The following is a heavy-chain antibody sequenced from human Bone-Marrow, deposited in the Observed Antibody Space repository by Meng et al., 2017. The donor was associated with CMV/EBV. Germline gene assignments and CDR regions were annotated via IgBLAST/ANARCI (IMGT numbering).Heavy chain of an antibody. CDR3: ARYMTTVTMGRALVD. V-gene: IGHV3-74*01. J-gene: IGHJ6*02. CDR2: INSDGSTT. CDR1: GSTFSSYW. Sequence: LSLTCAASGSTFSSYWMHWVRQAPGKGLVWVSRINSDGSTTRYADSVKGRFTISRDNARNTLYLQMNSLRAEDTAVYYCARYMTTVTMGRALVDWGQGTTVTVSS. D-gene: IGHD4-11*01.